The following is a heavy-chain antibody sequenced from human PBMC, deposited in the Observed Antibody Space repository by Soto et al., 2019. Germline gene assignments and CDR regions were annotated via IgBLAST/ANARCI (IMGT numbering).Heavy chain of an antibody. CDR1: GYTFTSYG. D-gene: IGHD5-18*01. J-gene: IGHJ4*02. CDR3: ARGEGTAKASGVFDY. V-gene: IGHV1-18*01. Sequence: ASVKVSCKASGYTFTSYGISWVRQAPGQGLEWMGWISAYNGNTNYAQKLQGRVTMTTDTSTSTAYMELRSLRSDDTAVYYCARGEGTAKASGVFDYWGQGTLVTVSS. CDR2: ISAYNGNT.